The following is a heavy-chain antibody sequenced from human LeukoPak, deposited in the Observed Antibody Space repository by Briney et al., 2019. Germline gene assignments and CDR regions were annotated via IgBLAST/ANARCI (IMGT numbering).Heavy chain of an antibody. CDR3: ERRSCGGVCQRSDYYYSGMDV. D-gene: IGHD2-21*02. CDR1: GGTFRSYV. CDR2: IIPIFGTT. V-gene: IGHV1-69*13. J-gene: IGHJ6*02. Sequence: SVKVSCKASGGTFRSYVITWVRQAPGQGLEWMGGIIPIFGTTTYAQKFQGRVTITADESTSALYLELSSLRSEDTAVYYCERRSCGGVCQRSDYYYSGMDVWGQGTTVTVSS.